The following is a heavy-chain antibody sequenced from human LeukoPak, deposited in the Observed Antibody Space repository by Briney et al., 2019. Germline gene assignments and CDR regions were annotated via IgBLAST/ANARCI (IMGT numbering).Heavy chain of an antibody. CDR1: GFTFSNYG. D-gene: IGHD5-24*01. CDR3: AGGPSRMTTNY. Sequence: PGGSLRLSCAASGFTFSNYGMNWVRQAPGKGLEWVSGISGSGDSTHYADSVKGRFTISRDNSKNTLYLQMNSLRAEDTAVYYCAGGPSRMTTNYWGQGTLVTVSS. J-gene: IGHJ4*02. CDR2: ISGSGDST. V-gene: IGHV3-23*01.